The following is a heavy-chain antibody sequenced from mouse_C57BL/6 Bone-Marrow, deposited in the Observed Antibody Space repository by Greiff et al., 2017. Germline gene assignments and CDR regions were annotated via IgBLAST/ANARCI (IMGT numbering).Heavy chain of an antibody. D-gene: IGHD1-1*01. CDR1: GYTFTSYW. CDR2: IHPNSGST. J-gene: IGHJ2*01. CDR3: ASTTVVATGFDY. V-gene: IGHV1-64*01. Sequence: QVQLQQPGAELVKPGASVKLSCKASGYTFTSYWMNWVKQRPGQGLEWIGMIHPNSGSTNYNEKFKSKATLTVDKSSSTAYMQLSSLTSEDAAVYYCASTTVVATGFDYWGQGTTLTVSS.